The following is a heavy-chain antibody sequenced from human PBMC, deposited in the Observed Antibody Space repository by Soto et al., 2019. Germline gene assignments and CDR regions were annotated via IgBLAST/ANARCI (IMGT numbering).Heavy chain of an antibody. Sequence: PSETLSLTCTVSGCSVSSASFYWSWIRQPPGKGLDWIGSIYYNGSTNYNPSVKSRVSISVDTSKNQFSLKLSSVTAADTAVYYCARSLKYSNNRWFDYWGQGTRVTVAS. V-gene: IGHV4-61*01. CDR3: ARSLKYSNNRWFDY. CDR2: IYYNGST. J-gene: IGHJ4*02. CDR1: GCSVSSASFY. D-gene: IGHD6-6*01.